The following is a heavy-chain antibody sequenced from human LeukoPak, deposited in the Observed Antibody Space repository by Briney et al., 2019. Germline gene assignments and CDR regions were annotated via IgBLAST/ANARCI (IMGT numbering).Heavy chain of an antibody. CDR1: GFTFSSYA. CDR3: AKSVGATTTGWFDP. J-gene: IGHJ5*02. CDR2: ISGSGGST. V-gene: IGHV3-23*01. D-gene: IGHD1-26*01. Sequence: PGGSLRLSCAASGFTFSSYAVSWVRQAPGKGLEWVSAISGSGGSTYYADSVKGRFTISRDNSKNTLYLQMNSLRAEDTAVYYCAKSVGATTTGWFDPWGQGTLVTVSS.